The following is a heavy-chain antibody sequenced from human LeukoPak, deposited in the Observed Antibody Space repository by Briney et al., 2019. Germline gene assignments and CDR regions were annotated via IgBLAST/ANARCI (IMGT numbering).Heavy chain of an antibody. CDR1: GFTFRTYW. D-gene: IGHD6-13*01. CDR3: AKDIGGRSWLLMDV. V-gene: IGHV3-74*01. CDR2: LNGDGSTT. J-gene: IGHJ6*02. Sequence: GGSLRLSCAASGFTFRTYWMHWVRQVPGKGLVWVSRLNGDGSTTTYADSVQGRFIISRDNAKNSLYLQMNSLRAEDTALYYCAKDIGGRSWLLMDVWGQGTTVTVSS.